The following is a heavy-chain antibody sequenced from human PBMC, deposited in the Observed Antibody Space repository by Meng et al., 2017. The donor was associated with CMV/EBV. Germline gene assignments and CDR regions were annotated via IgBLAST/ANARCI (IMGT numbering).Heavy chain of an antibody. CDR3: ARDGRYCSSTSCYVMGNYYYYYGMDV. CDR2: IIPILGIA. V-gene: IGHV1-69*04. J-gene: IGHJ6*02. CDR1: GGTFSSYT. Sequence: SVKVSCKASGGTFSSYTISWVRRAPGQGLEWMGRIIPILGIANYAQKFQGRVTITADKSTSTAYMELSSLRSEDTAVYYCARDGRYCSSTSCYVMGNYYYYYGMDVWGQGTTVTVSS. D-gene: IGHD2-2*01.